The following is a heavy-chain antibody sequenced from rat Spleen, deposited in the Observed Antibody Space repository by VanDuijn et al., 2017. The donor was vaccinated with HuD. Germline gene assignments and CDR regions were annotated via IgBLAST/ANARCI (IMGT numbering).Heavy chain of an antibody. CDR1: GFTFSDYG. J-gene: IGHJ2*01. CDR2: ISSDGGRN. Sequence: EVQLVESGGGLVQPGRSLKLSCAASGFTFSDYGMAWVRQGPTKGLEWVATISSDGGRNFYRDSVKGRFTISRDSAESTLYLQMDSLRSEDTATYYCARRHYGYTDYFDYWGQGVMVTVSS. V-gene: IGHV5-29*01. D-gene: IGHD1-9*01. CDR3: ARRHYGYTDYFDY.